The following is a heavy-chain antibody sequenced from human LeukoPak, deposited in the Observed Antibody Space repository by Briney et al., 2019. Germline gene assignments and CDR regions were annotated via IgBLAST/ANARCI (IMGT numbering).Heavy chain of an antibody. J-gene: IGHJ6*03. CDR1: GFDFWNTG. CDR3: ARDPYSGSYSDYYYYYMDV. V-gene: IGHV3-21*01. CDR2: ITSSGSYI. D-gene: IGHD1-26*01. Sequence: GGSLRLSCAVAGFDFWNTGMSWVRQAPGKGLEWVSSITSSGSYIYYADSVKGRFTISRDNAKNSLYLQLNSLRAEDTAVYYCARDPYSGSYSDYYYYYMDVWGKGTTVTVSS.